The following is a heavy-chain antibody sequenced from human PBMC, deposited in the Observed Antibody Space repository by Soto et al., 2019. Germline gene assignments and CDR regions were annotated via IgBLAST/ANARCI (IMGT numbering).Heavy chain of an antibody. D-gene: IGHD3-9*01. J-gene: IGHJ4*02. Sequence: SETLSLTCAVYGGSFSGYYWSWIRQPPGKGLEWIGEINHSGSTNYNPSLKSRVTISVDTSKNQFSLKLSSVTAADTAVYYCARDGGSGNTYYDILTAYYFDYWGQGTLVTVSS. CDR3: ARDGGSGNTYYDILTAYYFDY. V-gene: IGHV4-34*01. CDR1: GGSFSGYY. CDR2: INHSGST.